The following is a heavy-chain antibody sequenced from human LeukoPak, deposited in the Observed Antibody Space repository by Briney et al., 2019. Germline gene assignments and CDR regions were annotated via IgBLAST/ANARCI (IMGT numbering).Heavy chain of an antibody. J-gene: IGHJ4*02. Sequence: PGASLQISCQGSGYIFPSNWIGWVRQLPGKGLEWMGIINPADSEVRYSPSFQGQVTISADKSISNVYLQWSSLKASDTAMYYCARHNRDTSGWRRLGYWGQGTLVTVSS. CDR2: INPADSEV. D-gene: IGHD6-19*01. CDR1: GYIFPSNW. V-gene: IGHV5-51*01. CDR3: ARHNRDTSGWRRLGY.